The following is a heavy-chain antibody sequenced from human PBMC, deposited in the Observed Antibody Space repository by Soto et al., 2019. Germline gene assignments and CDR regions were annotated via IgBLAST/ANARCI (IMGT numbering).Heavy chain of an antibody. V-gene: IGHV1-69*06. D-gene: IGHD6-6*01. Sequence: SVKVSCKASGGTFSSYAISWVRQAPGQGLEWMGGIIPIFGTANYAQKFQGRVTITADKSTSTAYMELSSLRSEGTAVYYCARDKWDSSSPPGADAFDIWGQGTMVTVPS. CDR2: IIPIFGTA. J-gene: IGHJ3*02. CDR3: ARDKWDSSSPPGADAFDI. CDR1: GGTFSSYA.